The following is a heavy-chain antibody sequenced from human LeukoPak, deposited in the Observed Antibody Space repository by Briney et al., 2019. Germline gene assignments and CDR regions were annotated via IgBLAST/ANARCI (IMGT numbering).Heavy chain of an antibody. CDR3: AGTYSSGWSFDS. D-gene: IGHD6-19*01. Sequence: SSETLSLTCTVSGGSISSYYWSWIRQPPGKGLEWIGYIYHSGSTNYNPSLKSRVTTSVDTSKNQFSLKLSSVTAADTAVYYCAGTYSSGWSFDSWGQGTLVTVSS. J-gene: IGHJ4*02. CDR2: IYHSGST. CDR1: GGSISSYY. V-gene: IGHV4-59*08.